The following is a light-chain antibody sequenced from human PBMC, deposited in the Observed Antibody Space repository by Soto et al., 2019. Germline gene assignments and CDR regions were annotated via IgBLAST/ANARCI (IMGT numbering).Light chain of an antibody. Sequence: ILFTHAPGTLTLSRGGSGTLSWGASQSVSSSYLAWYQQKPGQAPRLLIYGASSRATGIPDRFSGSGSGTDFTLTISRLEPEDFAVYYCQQYGRSLWTFGQGTKADIK. V-gene: IGKV3-20*01. CDR3: QQYGRSLWT. J-gene: IGKJ1*01. CDR1: QSVSSSY. CDR2: GAS.